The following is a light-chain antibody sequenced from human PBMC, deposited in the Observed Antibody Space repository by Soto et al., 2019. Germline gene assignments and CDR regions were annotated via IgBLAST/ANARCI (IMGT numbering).Light chain of an antibody. CDR1: SSNIGANYD. CDR3: QSYDNSLSGSVV. J-gene: IGLJ2*01. Sequence: QAVVTQPPSVSGAPGQRVTISCTGSSSNIGANYDVHWYQQLPGTAPKLLIYGNSNRPSGVPDRFSGSKSGTSASLAITGLQAEDAADYYCQSYDNSLSGSVVFGGGTKLTVL. V-gene: IGLV1-40*01. CDR2: GNS.